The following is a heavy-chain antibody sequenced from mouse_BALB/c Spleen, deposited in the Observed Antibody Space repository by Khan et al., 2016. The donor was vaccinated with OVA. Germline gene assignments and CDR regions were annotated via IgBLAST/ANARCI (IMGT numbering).Heavy chain of an antibody. Sequence: EVQLQESGPGLVKPSQSLSLTCTVTGYSITSGYAWNWIRQFQGNKLEWMGYISYSGSTSYNPSIRSRISITRDTSKNQFFLQLHSVTTEYTVTYYFARKNYYGYAMDHWGQGTSVTVSS. CDR2: ISYSGST. CDR1: GYSITSGYA. V-gene: IGHV3-2*02. D-gene: IGHD1-1*01. CDR3: ARKNYYGYAMDH. J-gene: IGHJ4*01.